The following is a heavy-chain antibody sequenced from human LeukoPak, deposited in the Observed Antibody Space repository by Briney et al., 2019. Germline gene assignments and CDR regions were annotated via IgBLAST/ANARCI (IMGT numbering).Heavy chain of an antibody. V-gene: IGHV4-39*01. CDR2: IYYSGST. J-gene: IGHJ5*02. CDR1: GGSISSSSYY. D-gene: IGHD6-13*01. CDR3: ASYSSSWTFTNWFDP. Sequence: PSETLSLTCTVSGGSISSSSYYWGWIRQPPGKGLEWIGSIYYSGSTYYNPSLKSRVTISVDTSKNQFSLKLSSVTAADTAVYYCASYSSSWTFTNWFDPWGQGTLVTVSS.